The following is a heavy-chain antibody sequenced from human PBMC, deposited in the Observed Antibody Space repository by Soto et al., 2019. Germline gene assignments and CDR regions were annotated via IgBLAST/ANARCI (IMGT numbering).Heavy chain of an antibody. J-gene: IGHJ4*02. V-gene: IGHV4-59*01. D-gene: IGHD3-3*01. CDR1: GGSISTSY. Sequence: QVQLQESGPGLVKPSETLSLTCTVSGGSISTSYWSWIRQPPGKGLEWLGYVYYIGSTKYNPSLKNRVTISVDTSQNQFPLKLESVSAADTALYYSARDGSGHDFWDGPWYFDSWGQGTLVTVSS. CDR3: ARDGSGHDFWDGPWYFDS. CDR2: VYYIGST.